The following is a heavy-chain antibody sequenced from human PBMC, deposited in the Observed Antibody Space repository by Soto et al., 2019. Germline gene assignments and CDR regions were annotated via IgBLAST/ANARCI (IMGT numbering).Heavy chain of an antibody. CDR3: ARIAGRSEHDY. V-gene: IGHV6-1*01. D-gene: IGHD6-19*01. CDR1: GDSVSSNIAA. CDR2: TYYRSKFYT. Sequence: PSQTFSLTCAISGDSVSSNIAACNCIRQSPSRGLEWLGRTYYRSKFYTHYAVSVRSRIIIDPDTSKNQFSLQLNSVTPEDTAVYYCARIAGRSEHDYWGQGTLVTVSS. J-gene: IGHJ4*02.